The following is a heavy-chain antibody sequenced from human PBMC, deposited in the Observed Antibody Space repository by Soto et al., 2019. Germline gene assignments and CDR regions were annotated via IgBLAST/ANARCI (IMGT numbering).Heavy chain of an antibody. V-gene: IGHV1-3*01. CDR3: ARDDYGDLFDY. CDR1: GYTFTSYA. CDR2: INAGNGNT. D-gene: IGHD4-17*01. J-gene: IGHJ4*02. Sequence: GASLKVSCKASGYTFTSYAMHWVRQAPGQRLEWMGWINAGNGNTKYSQKFQGRVTITRDTSASTAYMELSSLRSEDTAVYYCARDDYGDLFDYWGQGTLVNVSS.